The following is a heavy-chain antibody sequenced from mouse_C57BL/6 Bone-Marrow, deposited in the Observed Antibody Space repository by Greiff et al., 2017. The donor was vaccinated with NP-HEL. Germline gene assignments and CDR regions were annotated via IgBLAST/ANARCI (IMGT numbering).Heavy chain of an antibody. Sequence: QVQLQQPGAELVKPGASVKMSCKASGYTFTSYWITWVKQRPGQGLEWIGDIYPGSGSTNYNEKFKSKATLTVATSSSTAYMQLSSLTSEDSAVYYCARGRGSSPFAYWGQGTLVTVSA. CDR1: GYTFTSYW. D-gene: IGHD1-1*01. J-gene: IGHJ3*01. CDR3: ARGRGSSPFAY. CDR2: IYPGSGST. V-gene: IGHV1-55*01.